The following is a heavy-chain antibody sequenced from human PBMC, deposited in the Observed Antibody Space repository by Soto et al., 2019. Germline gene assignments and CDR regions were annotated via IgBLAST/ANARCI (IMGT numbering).Heavy chain of an antibody. Sequence: QVQLQESGPGLVKPSETLSLTCTVSGGSISSYYWSWIRQPPGKGLEWIGYIYYSGSTNYNPSLKSRXXIXVXXSKNQFSLKLSSVTAADTAVYYCASRKSGHRYFQHWGQGTLVTVSS. D-gene: IGHD2-15*01. J-gene: IGHJ1*01. V-gene: IGHV4-59*01. CDR2: IYYSGST. CDR1: GGSISSYY. CDR3: ASRKSGHRYFQH.